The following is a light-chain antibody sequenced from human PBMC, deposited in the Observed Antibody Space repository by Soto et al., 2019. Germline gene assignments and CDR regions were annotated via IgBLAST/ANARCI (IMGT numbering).Light chain of an antibody. CDR3: QQYYSAPPT. V-gene: IGKV4-1*01. Sequence: DIVMTQSPDSLAVSLGERATINCKSSQSVLYSSNNVNYFAWYQQKPGQPPKLLIYWASTRESGVPDRFSGSGSGTDFTLTISSLQAEDVAVYYCQQYYSAPPTFGQGTKVEIK. CDR1: QSVLYSSNNVNY. J-gene: IGKJ1*01. CDR2: WAS.